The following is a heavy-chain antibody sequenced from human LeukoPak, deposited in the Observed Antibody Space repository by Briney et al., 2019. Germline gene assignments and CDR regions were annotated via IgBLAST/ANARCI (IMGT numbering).Heavy chain of an antibody. J-gene: IGHJ4*02. Sequence: PGGSLRPSCAASGFTLSSFAMNWVRQAPGKGLEWVSAISGSGGSTFYADSVKGRFTISRDNSENTLYLQMNSLRAEDTAVYYCVKRTVNYPFDFWGQGTLLTVSS. CDR3: VKRTVNYPFDF. CDR2: ISGSGGST. CDR1: GFTLSSFA. V-gene: IGHV3-23*01. D-gene: IGHD1-7*01.